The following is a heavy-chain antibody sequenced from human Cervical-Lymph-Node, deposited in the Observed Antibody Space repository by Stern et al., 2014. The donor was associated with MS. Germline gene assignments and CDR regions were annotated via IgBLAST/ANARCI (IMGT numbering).Heavy chain of an antibody. V-gene: IGHV1-46*01. D-gene: IGHD5/OR15-5a*01. CDR1: GYTFIRYY. CDR3: ATLYDSSGNYGMEV. J-gene: IGHJ6*02. CDR2: VNANGGRA. Sequence: VQLVQSGAQVKKPGASVKVSCKGSGYTFIRYYIHWVRQAPGQGLEWMGIVNANGGRARYAQKFQGRVTMASDTSTSTVSMELSSLRSEDTAVYYCATLYDSSGNYGMEVWGQGTTVIVSS.